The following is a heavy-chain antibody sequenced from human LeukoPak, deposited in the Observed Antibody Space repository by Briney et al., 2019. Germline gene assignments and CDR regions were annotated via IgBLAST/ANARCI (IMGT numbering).Heavy chain of an antibody. V-gene: IGHV1-18*01. CDR1: GHTFTSYG. CDR2: ISAYNGVT. J-gene: IGHJ4*02. Sequence: ASEKVSCKTSGHTFTSYGFTWVRQAPGQGAEWMGWISAYNGVTNYAQRFRGRLTMSTDTSTSTVYMELRSLRSDDTAVYYCARGGLSSSGCDYWGQGTLVTVSS. CDR3: ARGGLSSSGCDY. D-gene: IGHD6-19*01.